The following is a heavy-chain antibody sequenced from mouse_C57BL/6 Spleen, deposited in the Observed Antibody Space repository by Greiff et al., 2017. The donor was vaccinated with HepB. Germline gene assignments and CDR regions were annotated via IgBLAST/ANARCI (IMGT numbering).Heavy chain of an antibody. J-gene: IGHJ2*01. CDR2: INPGSGGT. Sequence: QVQLQQSGAELVRPGPSVKVSCKASGYAFTNYLIEWVKQRPGQGLEWIGVINPGSGGTNYNEKFKGKATLTVDKSSSTAYMQLSSLTSEDSAVYYCARETDYWGQGTTLTVSS. V-gene: IGHV1-54*01. CDR1: GYAFTNYL. CDR3: ARETDY.